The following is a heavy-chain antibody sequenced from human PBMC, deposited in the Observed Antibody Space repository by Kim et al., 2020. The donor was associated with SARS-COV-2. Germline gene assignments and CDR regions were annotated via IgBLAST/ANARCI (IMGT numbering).Heavy chain of an antibody. CDR3: AKLMVRGVTGGGLN. J-gene: IGHJ4*02. D-gene: IGHD3-10*01. Sequence: GGSLRLSCAASGFTFSSYAMSWVRQAPGKGLEWVSAISGSGGSTYYADSVKGRFTISRDNSKNTLYLQMNSLRAEDTAVYYCAKLMVRGVTGGGLNWGQGTLVTVSS. CDR2: ISGSGGST. V-gene: IGHV3-23*01. CDR1: GFTFSSYA.